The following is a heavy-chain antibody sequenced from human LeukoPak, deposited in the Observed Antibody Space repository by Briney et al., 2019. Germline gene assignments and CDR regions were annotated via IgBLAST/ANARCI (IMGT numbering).Heavy chain of an antibody. J-gene: IGHJ4*02. V-gene: IGHV3-30-3*01. D-gene: IGHD2-15*01. CDR1: GFTFSSYA. Sequence: GGSLRLSCAASGFTFSSYAMHWVRQAPGKGLEWVAVISYDGSNKYYADSVKGRFTISRDNSKNTLHLQMNSLRAEDTAVYYCAREGPAATQDYWGQGTLVTVSS. CDR3: AREGPAATQDY. CDR2: ISYDGSNK.